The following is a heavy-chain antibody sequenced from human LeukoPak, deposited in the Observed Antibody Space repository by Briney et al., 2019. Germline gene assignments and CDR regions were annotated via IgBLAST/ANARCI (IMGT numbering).Heavy chain of an antibody. CDR3: ARGSGETGGYYYVY. V-gene: IGHV1-69*05. CDR1: GGSFSRYV. J-gene: IGHJ4*02. Sequence: GASVKVSCKASGGSFSRYVISWVRQAPGQGLEWMGGIIPIFGTANYAQKFQGRVTITTDESTRTAYMELRTLRSEDTAIYYCARGSGETGGYYYVYWGRGTPVTVSS. CDR2: IIPIFGTA. D-gene: IGHD3-22*01.